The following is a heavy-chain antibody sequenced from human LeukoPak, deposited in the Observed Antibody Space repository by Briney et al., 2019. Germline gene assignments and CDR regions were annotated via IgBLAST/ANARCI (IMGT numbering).Heavy chain of an antibody. Sequence: SETLSLTCTVSGGSISSYYWSWIRQPPGKGLEWIGYIYYSGSTNYNPSLKSRVTISVDTSKNQFSLKLSSVTAADTAVYYCARTGDSSGYDDAFDIWGQGTTVTVSS. CDR2: IYYSGST. CDR1: GGSISSYY. J-gene: IGHJ3*02. CDR3: ARTGDSSGYDDAFDI. V-gene: IGHV4-59*01. D-gene: IGHD3-22*01.